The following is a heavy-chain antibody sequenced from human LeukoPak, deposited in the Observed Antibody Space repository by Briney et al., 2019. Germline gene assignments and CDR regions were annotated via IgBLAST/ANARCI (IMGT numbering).Heavy chain of an antibody. D-gene: IGHD3-10*01. Sequence: GGSLRPSCAASGFTFSSYEMNWVRQAPGKGLEWVSYISSMGSTIYYADSVKGRFTISRDNAKNSLYLQMNSLRAEETAVYYCAREGGLGSGSYYNVFDYWGEGALVTVSS. CDR2: ISSMGSTI. CDR1: GFTFSSYE. V-gene: IGHV3-48*03. CDR3: AREGGLGSGSYYNVFDY. J-gene: IGHJ4*02.